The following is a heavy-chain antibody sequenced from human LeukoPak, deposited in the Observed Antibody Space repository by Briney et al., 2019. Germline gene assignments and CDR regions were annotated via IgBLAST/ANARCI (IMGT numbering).Heavy chain of an antibody. CDR3: ARAVRTLPPADY. CDR1: GFSFSSYR. J-gene: IGHJ4*02. Sequence: GGSLRLSCAASGFSFSSYRMHWVRQAPGKGLVWVSCINSDGSSTTYSDSVKGRFTISRDNAKNTLYLQMNSLRAEDTAVYYCARAVRTLPPADYWGQGTLVTVFS. V-gene: IGHV3-74*01. D-gene: IGHD3-10*01. CDR2: INSDGSST.